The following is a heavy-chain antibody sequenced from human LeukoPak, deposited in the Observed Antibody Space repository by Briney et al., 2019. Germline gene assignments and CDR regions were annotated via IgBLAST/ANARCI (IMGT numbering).Heavy chain of an antibody. CDR1: GFIFSNYG. CDR3: AKGYLGLCTGGTCFHFDY. V-gene: IGHV3-30*02. CDR2: IRHDGNSK. J-gene: IGHJ4*02. Sequence: GGSLRLSCAASGFIFSNYGMHWVRQTPGKGLEWVAFIRHDGNSKLYADSLKGRFTLSRDNSRKAMYLQMDSLRDEDTAVYYCAKGYLGLCTGGTCFHFDYWGRGTLVTVSS. D-gene: IGHD2-15*01.